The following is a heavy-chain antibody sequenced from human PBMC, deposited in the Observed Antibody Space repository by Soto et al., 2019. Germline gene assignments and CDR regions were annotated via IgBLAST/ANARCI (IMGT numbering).Heavy chain of an antibody. V-gene: IGHV3-48*03. Sequence: EVQLVESGGGLVQPGGSLRLSCVASGFTFSSSEMYWVRQAPGKGLEWVSYIHPAGQPIFFADSVKGRFTISRDNATKSVYLQMNSLRDEDTAVYYGARRGSNWGQGTMVTVSS. J-gene: IGHJ3*01. D-gene: IGHD2-2*01. CDR2: IHPAGQPI. CDR1: GFTFSSSE. CDR3: ARRGSN.